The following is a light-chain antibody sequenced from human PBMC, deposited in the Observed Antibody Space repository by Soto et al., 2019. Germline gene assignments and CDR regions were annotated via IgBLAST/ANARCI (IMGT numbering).Light chain of an antibody. CDR3: QQYENLPLT. CDR1: QGIRNY. Sequence: DIQMTQSPSSLSASVGDRVTISCQASQGIRNYLNWYQQKPGKAPQLLIYDASNLETGVPSRFSGSGSGTDFTFTISSLQPEDFATYYCQQYENLPLTFGGGTRVEI. J-gene: IGKJ4*01. V-gene: IGKV1-33*01. CDR2: DAS.